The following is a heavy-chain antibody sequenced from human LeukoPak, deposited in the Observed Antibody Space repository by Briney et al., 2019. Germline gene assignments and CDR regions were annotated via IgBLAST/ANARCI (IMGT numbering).Heavy chain of an antibody. CDR2: ISGSGGST. CDR3: ARSDTVTTPFGYYYMDV. V-gene: IGHV3-23*01. D-gene: IGHD4-17*01. CDR1: GFTFSNYA. J-gene: IGHJ6*03. Sequence: GGSLRLSCAASGFTFSNYAMNWVRQAPGKGLEWVSTISGSGGSTYYADSVKGRFTISRDNSKNTLYLQMNSLRAEDTAVYYCARSDTVTTPFGYYYMDVWGKGTTVTISS.